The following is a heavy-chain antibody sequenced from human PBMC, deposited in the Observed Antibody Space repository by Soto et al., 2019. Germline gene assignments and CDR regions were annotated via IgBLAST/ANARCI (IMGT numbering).Heavy chain of an antibody. J-gene: IGHJ6*02. Sequence: GESLKISCKGAGYSFTSYWIGWVRQMPGKSLEWMGIIYPGDSDTRYSPSFQGQVTISADKSISTAYLQWSSLKASDTAMYYCARNWCSSTSCYSYYYYGMDVWGQGTTVTVAS. CDR3: ARNWCSSTSCYSYYYYGMDV. D-gene: IGHD2-2*01. CDR1: GYSFTSYW. CDR2: IYPGDSDT. V-gene: IGHV5-51*01.